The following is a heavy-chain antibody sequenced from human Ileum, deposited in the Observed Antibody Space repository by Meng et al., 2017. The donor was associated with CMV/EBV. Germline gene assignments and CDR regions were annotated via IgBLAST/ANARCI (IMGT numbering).Heavy chain of an antibody. CDR3: ARSQTAAGGASIDY. CDR1: AAPISSRSGS. Sequence: QVQLEDAGLGLVQPAEALSPPGAASAAPISSRSGSWAWFRQPPGKRLEWIVSIYYSGTTYYNPSLKSRVTVSVDTSKNQFSLRLSSVTAADAAAFYCARSQTAAGGASIDYWGQGTLVTVSS. D-gene: IGHD6-13*01. J-gene: IGHJ4*02. V-gene: IGHV4-39*07. CDR2: IYYSGTT.